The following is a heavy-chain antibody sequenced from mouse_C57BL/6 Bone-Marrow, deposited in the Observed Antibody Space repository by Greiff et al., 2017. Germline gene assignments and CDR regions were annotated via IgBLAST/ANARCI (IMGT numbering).Heavy chain of an antibody. Sequence: QVQLQQSGAELMKPGASVKLSCKATGYTFTGYWIEWVKQRPGHGLEWIGEILPGSGSTNYTEKVKGKATFTADTSSNTAYMQLSSLTTEDSAIYYCARLRDPWGQGTLVTVSA. CDR2: ILPGSGST. D-gene: IGHD3-3*01. V-gene: IGHV1-9*01. J-gene: IGHJ3*01. CDR3: ARLRDP. CDR1: GYTFTGYW.